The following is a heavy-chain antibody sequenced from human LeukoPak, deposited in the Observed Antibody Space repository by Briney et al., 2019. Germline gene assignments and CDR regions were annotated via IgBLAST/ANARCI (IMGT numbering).Heavy chain of an antibody. Sequence: GGSLRLSCAASGFTFSNYSMNWVRQAPGKGLEWVAVISYDGSNKYYADSVKGRFTISRDNSKNTLYLQMNSLRAEDTAVYYCARNAPTAYDAFDIWGQGTMVTVSS. CDR1: GFTFSNYS. V-gene: IGHV3-30*03. J-gene: IGHJ3*02. CDR3: ARNAPTAYDAFDI. CDR2: ISYDGSNK.